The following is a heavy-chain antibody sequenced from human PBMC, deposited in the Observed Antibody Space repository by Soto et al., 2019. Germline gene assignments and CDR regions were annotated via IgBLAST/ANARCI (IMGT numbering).Heavy chain of an antibody. D-gene: IGHD5-12*01. CDR1: GYTFTSYD. CDR3: ATVRYSGYALSPVDAFDI. V-gene: IGHV1-8*01. J-gene: IGHJ3*02. CDR2: MNPNSGNT. Sequence: ASVKVSCKASGYTFTSYDINWVRQATGQGLEWMGWMNPNSGNTGYAQKFQGRVTMTRNTSISTAHMELSSLRSEDTAVYYCATVRYSGYALSPVDAFDIWGEGTMVTVS.